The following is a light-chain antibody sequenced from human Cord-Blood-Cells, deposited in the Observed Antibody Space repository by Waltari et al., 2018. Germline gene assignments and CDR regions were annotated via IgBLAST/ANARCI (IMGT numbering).Light chain of an antibody. CDR2: AAS. CDR3: QQSYSTPPIS. Sequence: DIQMTQSPSSLSASVGARVTITCRASQSINSYLNWYQQKPGKAPKLLIYAASILQSGVPLRFSRSGSGTDFTLTISRLQPEDFATYYCQQSYSTPPISFGGRTKVEIK. V-gene: IGKV1-39*01. J-gene: IGKJ4*01. CDR1: QSINSY.